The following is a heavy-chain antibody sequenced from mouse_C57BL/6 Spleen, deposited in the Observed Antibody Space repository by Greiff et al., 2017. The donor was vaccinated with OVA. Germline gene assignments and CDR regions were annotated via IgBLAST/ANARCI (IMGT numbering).Heavy chain of an antibody. V-gene: IGHV5-4*01. CDR2: ISDGGSYT. J-gene: IGHJ4*01. Sequence: EVHLVESGGGLVKPGGSLKLSCAASGFTFSSYAMSWVRQTPEKRLEWVATISDGGSYTYYPDNVKGRFTISRDNAKNHLYLQMSHLKSEDTAMYYCARDGGITTGYYAMDYWGQGTSVTVSS. CDR3: ARDGGITTGYYAMDY. D-gene: IGHD2-4*01. CDR1: GFTFSSYA.